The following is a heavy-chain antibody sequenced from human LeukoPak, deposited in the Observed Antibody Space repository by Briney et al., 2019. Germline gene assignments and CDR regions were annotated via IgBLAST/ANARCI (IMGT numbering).Heavy chain of an antibody. Sequence: PGGSLRLSCAASGFTFSGYWMTWVRQAPGKGLEWMANIKQDGSEKYVDSVKGRFTISRDNAKNSLYLQMNSLKTEDTAVYYCTRSSAPHLPYYDFWSGLGPWGQGTLVTVSS. V-gene: IGHV3-7*03. CDR3: TRSSAPHLPYYDFWSGLGP. J-gene: IGHJ5*02. D-gene: IGHD3-3*01. CDR2: IKQDGSEK. CDR1: GFTFSGYW.